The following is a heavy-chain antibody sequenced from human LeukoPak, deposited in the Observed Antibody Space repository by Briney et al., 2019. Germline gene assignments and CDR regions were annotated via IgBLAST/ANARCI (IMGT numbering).Heavy chain of an antibody. J-gene: IGHJ4*02. V-gene: IGHV3-9*01. CDR2: ISWNSGSI. Sequence: GGFLRLSCAASGFTFDDYAMHWVRQAPGKGLEWVSGISWNSGSIGYADSVKGRFTISRDNAKNSLYLQMNSLRAEDTALYYCAKDIFTMVRGVVDYWGQGTLVTVSS. D-gene: IGHD3-10*01. CDR1: GFTFDDYA. CDR3: AKDIFTMVRGVVDY.